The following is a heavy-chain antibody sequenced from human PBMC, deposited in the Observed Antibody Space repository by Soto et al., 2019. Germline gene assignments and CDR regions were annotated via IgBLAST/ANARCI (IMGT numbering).Heavy chain of an antibody. J-gene: IGHJ4*02. D-gene: IGHD4-17*01. CDR3: ARQFSVYGDYGRYFDF. CDR1: GGSIISSSYY. Sequence: SETLSLTCTVSGGSIISSSYYWGWIRQPPGKGLEWIGSIYYSGSTYYNPSLKSRVTISVDTSKNQFSLKLSSVTAADTAVYYCARQFSVYGDYGRYFDFWGQGTLVTVSS. V-gene: IGHV4-39*01. CDR2: IYYSGST.